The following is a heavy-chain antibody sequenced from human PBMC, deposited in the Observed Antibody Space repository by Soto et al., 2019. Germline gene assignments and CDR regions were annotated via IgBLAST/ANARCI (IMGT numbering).Heavy chain of an antibody. CDR1: GGSISSYY. J-gene: IGHJ3*02. CDR3: ARDKKEESSGWYDAFDI. CDR2: IYYSGST. D-gene: IGHD6-19*01. Sequence: SETLSLTCTVSGGSISSYYWSWIRQPPGKGLEWIGYIYYSGSTNYNPSLKSRVTISVDTSKNQFSLKLSSVTAADTVVYYCARDKKEESSGWYDAFDIWGQGTMVTVSS. V-gene: IGHV4-59*01.